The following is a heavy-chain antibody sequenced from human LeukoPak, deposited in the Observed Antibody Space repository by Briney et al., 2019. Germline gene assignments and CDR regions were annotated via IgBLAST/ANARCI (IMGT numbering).Heavy chain of an antibody. D-gene: IGHD3-10*01. CDR1: GITLSNYG. V-gene: IGHV3-33*08. CDR2: IYYDGTNK. J-gene: IGHJ4*02. Sequence: GGSLRLSCAVSGITLSNYGMSWVRQAPGKGLEWVAVIYYDGTNKYYADSVRGRFTISRDNSKNTLYLQMNSLRAEDTAVYYCARFNYGSGSYYGYFDYWGQGTLVTVSS. CDR3: ARFNYGSGSYYGYFDY.